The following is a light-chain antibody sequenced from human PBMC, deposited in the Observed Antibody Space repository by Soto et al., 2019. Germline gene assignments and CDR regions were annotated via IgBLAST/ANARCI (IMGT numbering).Light chain of an antibody. CDR2: AAS. CDR3: QQYNGYSTWT. Sequence: IQMIQAPSSVYASVGDRVTFTCRASQGISSWLAWYQKKPGKAPKLLIYAASSLQSGVPSRFSGSGSGTDFTLTISSLQPDDFATYYCQQYNGYSTWTFGQGTKVDI. V-gene: IGKV1D-16*01. CDR1: QGISSW. J-gene: IGKJ1*01.